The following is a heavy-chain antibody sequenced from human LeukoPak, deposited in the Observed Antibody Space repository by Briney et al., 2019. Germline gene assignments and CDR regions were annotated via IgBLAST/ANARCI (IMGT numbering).Heavy chain of an antibody. CDR3: ARRRLGYYFDY. V-gene: IGHV4-34*01. Sequence: SETLSLTCGVYGGSFSGYYWSWIRQPPGKGLEWIGEINPRGSTNYNPSLKSRVTLSADTSKNQFSPTLNSVTAADTAVYYCARRRLGYYFDYWGQGTLVTVSS. CDR1: GGSFSGYY. J-gene: IGHJ4*02. D-gene: IGHD5-24*01. CDR2: INPRGST.